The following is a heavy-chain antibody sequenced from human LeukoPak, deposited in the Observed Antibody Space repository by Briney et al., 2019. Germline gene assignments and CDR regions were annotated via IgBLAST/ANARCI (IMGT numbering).Heavy chain of an antibody. CDR2: IFYSGST. Sequence: PSETLSLTCTVSGGSISSSSYYWGWIRQPPGKGLEWIGTIFYSGSTYYNPSLKSRVTISVDTSKNQFSLKLSSVTAADTAVYYCAREVGSGRHFDYWGQGTLVTVSS. V-gene: IGHV4-39*07. CDR1: GGSISSSSYY. J-gene: IGHJ4*02. D-gene: IGHD6-25*01. CDR3: AREVGSGRHFDY.